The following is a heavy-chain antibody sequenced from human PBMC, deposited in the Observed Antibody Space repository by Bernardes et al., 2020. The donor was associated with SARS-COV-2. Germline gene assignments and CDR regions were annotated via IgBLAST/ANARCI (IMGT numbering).Heavy chain of an antibody. CDR2: ISSSGSTI. D-gene: IGHD6-13*01. Sequence: GSLRLSCAASGFTFSSYEMNWVRQAPGKGLEWVSYISSSGSTIYYADSVKGRFTISRDNAKNSLYLQMNSLRAEDTAVYYCARDPPLSYSSSWYRGDYYGMDVWGQGTTVTVSS. V-gene: IGHV3-48*03. CDR3: ARDPPLSYSSSWYRGDYYGMDV. J-gene: IGHJ6*02. CDR1: GFTFSSYE.